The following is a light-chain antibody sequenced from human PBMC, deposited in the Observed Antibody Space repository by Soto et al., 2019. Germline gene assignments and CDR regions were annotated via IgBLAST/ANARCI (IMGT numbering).Light chain of an antibody. CDR1: HSMSNSN. CDR3: QEFASN. Sequence: IVLTQSPGTLCLSPGDRATLSCRASHSMSNSNLAWYQHKPGQAPRLLIYGASNRATGIPDRFSGSGSGTDFILTINRLEPEDFAVYYCQEFASNFGGGTKVDIK. CDR2: GAS. V-gene: IGKV3-20*01. J-gene: IGKJ4*01.